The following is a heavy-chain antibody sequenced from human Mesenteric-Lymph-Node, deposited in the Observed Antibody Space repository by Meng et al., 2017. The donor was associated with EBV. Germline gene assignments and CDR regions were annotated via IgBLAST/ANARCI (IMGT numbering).Heavy chain of an antibody. D-gene: IGHD6-13*01. J-gene: IGHJ3*02. Sequence: VQLQGPGPGPVKPSGTLSLTCAVPGGSISSNNWWSWVRQSPEKGLEWIGEIYHSGGTNYNPSLEGRVSMSVDKSRNQFSLRVNSVTAADTAVYYCARDRWQQLDNALDIWGQGTMVTVSS. V-gene: IGHV4-4*02. CDR1: GGSISSNNW. CDR3: ARDRWQQLDNALDI. CDR2: IYHSGGT.